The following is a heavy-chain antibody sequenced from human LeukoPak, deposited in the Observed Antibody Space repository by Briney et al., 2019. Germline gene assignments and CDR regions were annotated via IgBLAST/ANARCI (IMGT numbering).Heavy chain of an antibody. CDR3: ARDGEYGTGSYYRGCFDY. V-gene: IGHV1-2*02. CDR2: IHPRSGET. D-gene: IGHD3-10*01. Sequence: ASVKVFCKASGYSFTVFYIHWVRQAPGQGLEWMGWIHPRSGETDYAYKFRGRVTMTRDTSISTTYMDLGSLGSDDTAVYYCARDGEYGTGSYYRGCFDYWGQGTLVTVSS. CDR1: GYSFTVFY. J-gene: IGHJ4*02.